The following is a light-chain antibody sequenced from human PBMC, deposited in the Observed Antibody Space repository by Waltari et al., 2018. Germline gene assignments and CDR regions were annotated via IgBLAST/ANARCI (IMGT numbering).Light chain of an antibody. CDR3: QQYGSSLPWT. CDR2: GAS. J-gene: IGKJ1*01. CDR1: RNINNN. V-gene: IGKV3-20*01. Sequence: EVVMTQSPATLSVSPGERATLPCRASRNINNNLAWYQQKPGQAPRLLIYGASSRATGIPDRFSGSGSGTDFTLTISRLEPEDFAVYYCQQYGSSLPWTFGQGTKVEIK.